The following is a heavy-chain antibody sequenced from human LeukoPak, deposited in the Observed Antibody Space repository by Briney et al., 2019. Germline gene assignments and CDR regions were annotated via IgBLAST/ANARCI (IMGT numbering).Heavy chain of an antibody. Sequence: GGSLRLSCAASGFTFSSYGMSWVRQAPGKGLEWVSAISGSGGSTYYADSVKGRFTISRDNSKNTLYLQMNSLRAEDTAVYYCARDDGSDSSSPYYFDYWGQGTLVTVSS. CDR3: ARDDGSDSSSPYYFDY. CDR1: GFTFSSYG. J-gene: IGHJ4*02. D-gene: IGHD6-13*01. V-gene: IGHV3-23*01. CDR2: ISGSGGST.